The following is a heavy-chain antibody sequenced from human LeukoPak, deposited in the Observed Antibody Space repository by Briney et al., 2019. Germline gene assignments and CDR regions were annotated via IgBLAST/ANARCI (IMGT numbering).Heavy chain of an antibody. D-gene: IGHD3-3*01. CDR1: GGSISSYY. Sequence: SETLSLTCTVSGGSISSYYWSWIRQPPGQGLEWIGYIYYSGSTNYNPSLKSRVTISVDTSKNQFSLKLSSVTAADTAVYYCARGGHYDFWSGYYPSDMDVWGQGTTVTVSS. J-gene: IGHJ6*02. CDR3: ARGGHYDFWSGYYPSDMDV. V-gene: IGHV4-59*01. CDR2: IYYSGST.